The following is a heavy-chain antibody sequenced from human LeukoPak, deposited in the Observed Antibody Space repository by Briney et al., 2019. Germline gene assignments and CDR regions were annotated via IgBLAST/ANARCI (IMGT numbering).Heavy chain of an antibody. CDR1: GFTFSSYA. Sequence: QPGGSLRLSCAASGFTFSSYAMNWVRHPPGKGLEWVSAISGSGGSTYYADYVKCRFTISRHNSKNTLYLQRNSLRAEDTAVYYCARLAGAYYHPYDYWGQGTLVTVSS. CDR3: ARLAGAYYHPYDY. J-gene: IGHJ4*02. V-gene: IGHV3-23*01. CDR2: ISGSGGST. D-gene: IGHD4/OR15-4a*01.